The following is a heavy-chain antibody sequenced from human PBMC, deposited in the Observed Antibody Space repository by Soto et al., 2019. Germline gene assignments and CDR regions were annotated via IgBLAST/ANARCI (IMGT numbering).Heavy chain of an antibody. CDR1: GFTFSSYS. V-gene: IGHV3-21*01. D-gene: IGHD6-6*01. Sequence: EVQLVESGGGLVKPGGSLRLSCAASGFTFSSYSMNWVRQAPGKGLEWVSSISSSSSYIYYADSVTGRFTISRDNAKNSLYLQMTSLRAKDMAVYYCARDLYSSSARDFDYWGQGTLVTVSS. CDR3: ARDLYSSSARDFDY. CDR2: ISSSSSYI. J-gene: IGHJ4*02.